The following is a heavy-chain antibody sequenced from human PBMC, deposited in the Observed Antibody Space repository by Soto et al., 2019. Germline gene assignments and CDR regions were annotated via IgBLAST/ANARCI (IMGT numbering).Heavy chain of an antibody. J-gene: IGHJ4*02. D-gene: IGHD3-22*01. V-gene: IGHV4-59*01. Sequence: SETLSLTCTVSGGSISSYYWSWIRQPPGKGLEWIGYIYYSGSTNYNPSLKSRVTISVDTSKNQFSLKLSSVTAADTAVYYCARSGSYDSLYYFDYWGQGTLVTVSS. CDR2: IYYSGST. CDR3: ARSGSYDSLYYFDY. CDR1: GGSISSYY.